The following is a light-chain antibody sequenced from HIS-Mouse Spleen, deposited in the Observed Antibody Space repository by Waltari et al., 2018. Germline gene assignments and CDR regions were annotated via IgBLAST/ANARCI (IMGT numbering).Light chain of an antibody. CDR1: KLGDKY. J-gene: IGLJ2*01. CDR2: QDS. Sequence: SYELTQPPSVSVSPGQTASITCSGDKLGDKYACWYQQKPGQSPVLGIYQDSKRPSGIPVRFSGSNSGNTATLTISGTQAMDEADYYCQAWDPPVFGGGTKLTVL. CDR3: QAWDPPV. V-gene: IGLV3-1*01.